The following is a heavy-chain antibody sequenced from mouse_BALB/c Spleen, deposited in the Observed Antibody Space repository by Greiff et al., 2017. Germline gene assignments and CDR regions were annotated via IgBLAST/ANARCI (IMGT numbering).Heavy chain of an antibody. V-gene: IGHV3-8*02. CDR2: ISYSGST. Sequence: EVNVVESGPSLVKPSQTLSLTCSVTGDSITSGYWNWIRKFPGNKLEYMGYISYSGSTYYNPSLKSRISITRDTSKNQYYLQLNSVTTEYTATYYCARYSGNYTYAMDYWGQGTSVTVSS. CDR3: ARYSGNYTYAMDY. CDR1: GDSITSGY. J-gene: IGHJ4*01. D-gene: IGHD2-1*01.